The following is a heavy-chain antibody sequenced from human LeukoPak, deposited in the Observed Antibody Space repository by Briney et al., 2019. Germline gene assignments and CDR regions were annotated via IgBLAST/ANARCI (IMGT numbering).Heavy chain of an antibody. J-gene: IGHJ6*03. CDR1: GGSISSYY. Sequence: SETLSLTCTVSGGSISSYYWSWIRQPPGKGLEWIGNIYYSGGTNYNPSLKSRVTISVDTSRNQFSLKLSSVTAADTAVYYCARGGYSYGYYMDVWGKGTTVTVSS. CDR3: ARGGYSYGYYMDV. CDR2: IYYSGGT. D-gene: IGHD5-18*01. V-gene: IGHV4-59*01.